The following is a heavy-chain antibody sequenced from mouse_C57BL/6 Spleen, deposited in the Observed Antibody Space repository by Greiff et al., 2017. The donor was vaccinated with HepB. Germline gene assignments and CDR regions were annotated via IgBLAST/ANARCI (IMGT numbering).Heavy chain of an antibody. D-gene: IGHD1-1*01. V-gene: IGHV5-4*01. CDR2: ISDGGSYT. Sequence: DVMLVESGGGLVKPGGSLKLSCAASGFTFSSYAMSWVRQTPEKRLEWVATISDGGSYTYYPDNVKGRFTISRDNAKNNLYLQMSHLKSEDTAMYYCARDRYYGSSYVDAMDYWGQGTSVTVSS. CDR1: GFTFSSYA. CDR3: ARDRYYGSSYVDAMDY. J-gene: IGHJ4*01.